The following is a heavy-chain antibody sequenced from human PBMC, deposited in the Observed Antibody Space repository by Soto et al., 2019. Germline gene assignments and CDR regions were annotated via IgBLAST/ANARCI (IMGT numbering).Heavy chain of an antibody. Sequence: QVQLQESGPGLVKPSETLSLTCTVSGGSVSSGSYYWTWIRQPPGKGLEWIGNIYYSGSTYYNPSLKSRVTISVDTSKNQFSLKLSSMTAADTAVYYCARIVGSGYSYGYNDYWGQGTLVTVSS. D-gene: IGHD5-18*01. J-gene: IGHJ4*02. V-gene: IGHV4-61*01. CDR1: GGSVSSGSYY. CDR3: ARIVGSGYSYGYNDY. CDR2: IYYSGST.